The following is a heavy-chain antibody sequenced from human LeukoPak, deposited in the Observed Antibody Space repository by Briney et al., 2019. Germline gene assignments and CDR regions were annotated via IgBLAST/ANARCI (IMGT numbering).Heavy chain of an antibody. J-gene: IGHJ4*02. CDR2: GNT. CDR3: ARDPSIFGVVITDHYFDY. D-gene: IGHD3-3*01. V-gene: IGHV1-18*01. Sequence: GNTNYAQKLQGRVTMTTDTSTSTAYMELRSLRSDDTAVYYCARDPSIFGVVITDHYFDYWGQGTLVTVSS.